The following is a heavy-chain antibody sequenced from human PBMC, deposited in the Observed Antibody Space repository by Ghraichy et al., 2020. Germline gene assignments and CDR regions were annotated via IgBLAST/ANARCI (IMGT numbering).Heavy chain of an antibody. J-gene: IGHJ6*02. CDR2: ISGSASTI. D-gene: IGHD1-26*01. V-gene: IGHV3-48*02. Sequence: GGSLRLSCAASGFTFSSYSMNWVRQAPGKGLEWVSYISGSASTIFYADSVKGRFTISRDNAKSSLYLQMNSLRDEDTAVYYCARGVILGGTLRGMDVCGQGTTVTVPS. CDR1: GFTFSSYS. CDR3: ARGVILGGTLRGMDV.